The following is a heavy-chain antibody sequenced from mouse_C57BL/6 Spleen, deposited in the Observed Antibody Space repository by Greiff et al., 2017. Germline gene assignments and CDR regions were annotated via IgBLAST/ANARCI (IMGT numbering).Heavy chain of an antibody. Sequence: VQLQQPGAELVKPGASVKLSCKASGYTFTSYWMHWVKQRPGQGLEWIGMIHPNSGSTNYNEKFKSKATLTVDKSSSTAYMQLSSLTSEDSAVYYCARSNWDVYYAMDYWGQGTSVTVSS. CDR2: IHPNSGST. J-gene: IGHJ4*01. CDR1: GYTFTSYW. CDR3: ARSNWDVYYAMDY. V-gene: IGHV1-64*01. D-gene: IGHD4-1*01.